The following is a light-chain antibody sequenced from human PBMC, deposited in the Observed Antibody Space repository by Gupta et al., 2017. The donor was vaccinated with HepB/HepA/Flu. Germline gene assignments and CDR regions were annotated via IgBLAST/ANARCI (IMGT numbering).Light chain of an antibody. J-gene: IGKJ1*01. CDR1: RSVLYSSTNKTY. CDR3: QQYDNTPPT. CDR2: WAS. Sequence: DIVMTQSPDSLAVSLGERATINCKSSRSVLYSSTNKTYLAWYQQRPGQPPNLLIYWASTRESGVPDRFSGGGSGTDFTLTISRLQAEDVAVYYCQQYDNTPPTFGQGTKVEIK. V-gene: IGKV4-1*01.